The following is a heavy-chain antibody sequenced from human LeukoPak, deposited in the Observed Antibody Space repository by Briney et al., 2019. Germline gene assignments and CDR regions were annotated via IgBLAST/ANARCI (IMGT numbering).Heavy chain of an antibody. J-gene: IGHJ4*02. CDR3: VRSGGYQGGY. D-gene: IGHD2-2*01. CDR2: IHYSRGT. V-gene: IGHV4-31*03. Sequence: SETLSLTCTVSGGSISGGNFYWSWTRQHPGKGLEWIGYIHYSRGTDYNPSLRSRVTISLDTSNNQFSLKLSSVTAADTAVYYCVRSGGYQGGYWGQGTLVTVSS. CDR1: GGSISGGNFY.